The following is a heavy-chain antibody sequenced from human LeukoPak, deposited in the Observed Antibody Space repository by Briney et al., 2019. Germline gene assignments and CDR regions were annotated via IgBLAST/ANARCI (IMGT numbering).Heavy chain of an antibody. CDR1: GFTFSSYS. CDR2: IGGSGGST. J-gene: IGHJ4*02. D-gene: IGHD6-6*01. Sequence: GGSLRLSCAASGFTFSSYSMNWVRQAPGKGLEWVSVIGGSGGSTYYADSVKGRFTISRDNSKNTLYLQMNSLRAEDTAVYYCAKEGGGTLVRRKYYFDYWGQGTLVTVSS. V-gene: IGHV3-23*01. CDR3: AKEGGGTLVRRKYYFDY.